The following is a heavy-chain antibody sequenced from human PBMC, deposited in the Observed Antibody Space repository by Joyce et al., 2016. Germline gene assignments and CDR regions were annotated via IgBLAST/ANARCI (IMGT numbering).Heavy chain of an antibody. Sequence: QVQLVQSGAEVKKPGASVKVSCKASRYTFTSYEINWVRQATGQGLEWMGWINPNTGNTAYAQKFQGRVTMTRNTSISTAYMELSSLRSEDTAVYYCARERNFGDLSFDPWGQGTLVTVSS. J-gene: IGHJ5*02. D-gene: IGHD4-17*01. CDR3: ARERNFGDLSFDP. CDR2: INPNTGNT. CDR1: RYTFTSYE. V-gene: IGHV1-8*01.